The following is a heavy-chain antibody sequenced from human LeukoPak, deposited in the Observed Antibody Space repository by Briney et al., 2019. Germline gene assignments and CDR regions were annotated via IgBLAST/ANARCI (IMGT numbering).Heavy chain of an antibody. J-gene: IGHJ4*02. CDR1: GFAFDEHG. CDR3: ARAPITSSFYFDY. D-gene: IGHD2-2*01. Sequence: GGSLRLSCTASGFAFDEHGMSWVRQVPGKGLEWVSGINWSGGSTGYADPLRGRFTISRDNAKNSLYLQMDSLRAEDTALYYCARAPITSSFYFDYWGQGTLVTVSS. CDR2: INWSGGST. V-gene: IGHV3-20*04.